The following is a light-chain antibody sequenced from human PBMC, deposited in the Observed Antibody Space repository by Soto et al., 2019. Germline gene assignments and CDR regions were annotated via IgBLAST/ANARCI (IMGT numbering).Light chain of an antibody. CDR1: SGSIASNY. V-gene: IGLV6-57*04. CDR3: QSYDSSTHVV. Sequence: LTQPHSVSESPGKTVTISCTRSSGSIASNYVQWYQQRPGSAPTTVIYEDNQRPSGVPDRFSGSIDSSSNSASLTISGLKTEDEADYYCQSYDSSTHVVFGGGTKLTVL. CDR2: EDN. J-gene: IGLJ2*01.